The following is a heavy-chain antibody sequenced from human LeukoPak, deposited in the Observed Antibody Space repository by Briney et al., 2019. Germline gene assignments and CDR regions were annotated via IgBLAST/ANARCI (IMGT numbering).Heavy chain of an antibody. V-gene: IGHV3-7*01. J-gene: IGHJ4*02. D-gene: IGHD5-24*01. CDR3: ARVEIREDFDY. CDR2: INPDASDK. CDR1: GFTFSGYW. Sequence: GGSLRLSCAASGFTFSGYWMTWVRQAPGKGLEWVANINPDASDKYYVDIVKGRFTVSRDNTKNTVSLQMNSLRIDDTAVYYCARVEIREDFDYWGQGVLVTVSS.